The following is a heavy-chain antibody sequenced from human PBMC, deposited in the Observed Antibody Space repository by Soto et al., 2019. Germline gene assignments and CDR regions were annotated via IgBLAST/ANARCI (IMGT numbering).Heavy chain of an antibody. J-gene: IGHJ4*02. Sequence: QVQLVESGGGVVQPGRSLRLSCAASGFTFSSFVMHWVRQAPGKGLEWVAVISYDGSNKYYEDSVKGGFTISRDNSNKVRYLQMTSLRAEDTALYYCAKDRKAKDDIVSTAHLDFWGQGTLVCVSS. CDR3: AKDRKAKDDIVSTAHLDF. D-gene: IGHD5-12*01. CDR1: GFTFSSFV. CDR2: ISYDGSNK. V-gene: IGHV3-30*18.